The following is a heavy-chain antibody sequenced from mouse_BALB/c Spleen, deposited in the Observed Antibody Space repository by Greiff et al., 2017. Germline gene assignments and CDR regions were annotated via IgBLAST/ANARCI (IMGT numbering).Heavy chain of an antibody. CDR3: ARDYYGSSYGYAMDY. V-gene: IGHV2-9*02. D-gene: IGHD1-1*01. Sequence: VKLMESGPGLVAPSQSLSITCTVSGFSLTSYGVHWVRQPPGKGLEWLGVIWAGGSTNYNSALMSRLSISKDNSKSQVFLKMNSLQTDDTAMYYCARDYYGSSYGYAMDYWGQGTSVTVSS. J-gene: IGHJ4*01. CDR1: GFSLTSYG. CDR2: IWAGGST.